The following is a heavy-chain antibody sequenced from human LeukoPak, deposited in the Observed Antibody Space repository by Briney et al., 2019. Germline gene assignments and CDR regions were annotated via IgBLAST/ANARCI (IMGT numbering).Heavy chain of an antibody. V-gene: IGHV3-20*04. CDR2: INWNGGSI. CDR3: ARQNGGAEYGDYGN. CDR1: GFTFDDYD. J-gene: IGHJ4*02. D-gene: IGHD4-17*01. Sequence: PGGSLRLSCAASGFTFDDYDMSWVRQAPGKGLEWVSGINWNGGSIGYADSVKGRSTISRDNAKNSLYLQMTSLRAEDTAFYCARQNGGAEYGDYGNWGQGILVTVSS.